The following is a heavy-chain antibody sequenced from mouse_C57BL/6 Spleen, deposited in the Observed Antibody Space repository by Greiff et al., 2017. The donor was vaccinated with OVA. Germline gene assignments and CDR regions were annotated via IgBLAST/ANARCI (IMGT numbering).Heavy chain of an antibody. CDR1: EYEFPSHD. V-gene: IGHV5-2*01. J-gene: IGHJ3*01. CDR2: INSDGGST. CDR3: ARHADYQTWFAY. D-gene: IGHD2-4*01. Sequence: EVMLVESGGGLVQPGESLKLSCESNEYEFPSHDMSWVRKTPEKRLELVAAINSDGGSTYYPDTLERQFIISRDNTKQTLYPQTNSLRSEHTTLYYGARHADYQTWFAYWGQGTLVTVSA.